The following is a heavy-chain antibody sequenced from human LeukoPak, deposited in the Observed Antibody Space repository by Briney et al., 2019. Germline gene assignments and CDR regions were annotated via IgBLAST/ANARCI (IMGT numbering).Heavy chain of an antibody. CDR1: GGSINTYY. Sequence: PSETLSLTCTVSGGSINTYYWSWIRQPPGKGLKWIGYIYYNGNTNCNPSLKSRVTISVGTSKNQFSLQLSSVTAADTAVYYCATTEFSSRMGTFDIWDQGTMVTVSS. CDR3: ATTEFSSRMGTFDI. D-gene: IGHD6-6*01. J-gene: IGHJ3*02. CDR2: IYYNGNT. V-gene: IGHV4-59*08.